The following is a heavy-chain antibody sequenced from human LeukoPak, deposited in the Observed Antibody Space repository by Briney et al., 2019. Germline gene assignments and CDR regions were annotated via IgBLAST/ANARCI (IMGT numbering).Heavy chain of an antibody. CDR2: IIPIFGTA. CDR3: AAVPRSSVYYYYMDV. Sequence: SVKLSCKASGRTFSRYATSWVRQAPGHGLGWMGGIIPIFGTASYEQKFQGRVAITADKSTSTAYMELSSLRSEDTAVYYCAAVPRSSVYYYYMDVWGKGTTVTVSS. V-gene: IGHV1-69*06. CDR1: GRTFSRYA. D-gene: IGHD6-19*01. J-gene: IGHJ6*03.